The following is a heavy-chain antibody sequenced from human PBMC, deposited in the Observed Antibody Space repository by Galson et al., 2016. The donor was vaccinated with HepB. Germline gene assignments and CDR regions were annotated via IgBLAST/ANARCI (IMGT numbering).Heavy chain of an antibody. Sequence: SETLSLTCAVSGGSFSGYYWSWIRQPPGRGLEWIGEINYIGSTNYNPSLKSRVAISVEIPKNQISLKVNSMTAADTAIYYCARAGLYDRRGYPLQYYYGMDVWGQGTTVTVSS. CDR3: ARAGLYDRRGYPLQYYYGMDV. V-gene: IGHV4-34*01. CDR2: INYIGST. D-gene: IGHD3-22*01. J-gene: IGHJ6*02. CDR1: GGSFSGYY.